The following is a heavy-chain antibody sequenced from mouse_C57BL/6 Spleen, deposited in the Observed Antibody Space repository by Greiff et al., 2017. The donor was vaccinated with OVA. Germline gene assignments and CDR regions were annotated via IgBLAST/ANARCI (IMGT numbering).Heavy chain of an antibody. CDR3: AKEAFVTTVVEGAMDY. J-gene: IGHJ4*01. CDR1: GFSLTSYG. CDR2: IWRGGST. V-gene: IGHV2-5*01. D-gene: IGHD1-1*01. Sequence: VKLQESGPGLVQPSQSLSITCTVSGFSLTSYGVHWVRQSPGKGLEWLGVIWRGGSTDYNAAFMSRLSITKDNSKSQVFFKMNSLQADDTAIYYCAKEAFVTTVVEGAMDYWGQGTSVTVSS.